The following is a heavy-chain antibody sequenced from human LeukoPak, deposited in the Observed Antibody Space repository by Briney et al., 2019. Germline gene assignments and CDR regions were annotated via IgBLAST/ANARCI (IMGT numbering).Heavy chain of an antibody. J-gene: IGHJ6*02. CDR1: GGSFSAYY. V-gene: IGHV4-34*01. CDR3: AREVPGYYFGMDV. Sequence: SETLSLTCAVYGGSFSAYYWNWIRQPPGKGPEWIGEINHSGSTNYNPSLKSRVTIVVDTSKNHLSLRLSSVTAADTAVYYCAREVPGYYFGMDVWGQGTTVTVSS. CDR2: INHSGST.